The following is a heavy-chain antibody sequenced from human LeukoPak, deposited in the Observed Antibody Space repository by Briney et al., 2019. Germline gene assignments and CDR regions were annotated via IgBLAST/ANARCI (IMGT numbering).Heavy chain of an antibody. V-gene: IGHV3-7*01. D-gene: IGHD3-10*01. Sequence: VGSLRLSCAASGFTFSSYWMSWVRQAPGKGLEWVANIKQDGSEKYYVDSVKGRFTISRDNAKNSLYLQMNSQRADDTAVYYCARDLWFGEYNQLYYFDYWGQGTLVTVSS. CDR1: GFTFSSYW. J-gene: IGHJ4*02. CDR2: IKQDGSEK. CDR3: ARDLWFGEYNQLYYFDY.